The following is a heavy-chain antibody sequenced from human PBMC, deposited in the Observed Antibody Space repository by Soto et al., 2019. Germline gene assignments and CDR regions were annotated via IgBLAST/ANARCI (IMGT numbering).Heavy chain of an antibody. V-gene: IGHV4-39*01. CDR2: IHYSGST. CDR1: GGSISSSSYY. CDR3: VRHPGTYVFDY. Sequence: PSETLSLTCTVSGGSISSSSYYWGWIRQPPGKGLEWIGSIHYSGSTYYNPSLKSRVTISVDTSKNQFSLKLSSVSATDTAVYYCVRHPGTYVFDYWGQGNLVTVSS. J-gene: IGHJ4*02. D-gene: IGHD1-26*01.